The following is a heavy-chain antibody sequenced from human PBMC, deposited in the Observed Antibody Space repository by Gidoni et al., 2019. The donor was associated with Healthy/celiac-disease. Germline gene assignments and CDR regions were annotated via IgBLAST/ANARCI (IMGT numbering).Heavy chain of an antibody. Sequence: QVQLQESGPGLVKPSQTLSLTCTVSGGSISSGSYYWSWIRQPAGKGLEWIGRIYTSGSTNYNPSLKSRVTMSVDTSKNQFSLKLSSVTAADTAVYYCARGSCSGGSCYRLRPLYYFDYWGQGTLVTVSS. V-gene: IGHV4-61*02. D-gene: IGHD2-15*01. CDR3: ARGSCSGGSCYRLRPLYYFDY. CDR2: IYTSGST. J-gene: IGHJ4*02. CDR1: GGSISSGSYY.